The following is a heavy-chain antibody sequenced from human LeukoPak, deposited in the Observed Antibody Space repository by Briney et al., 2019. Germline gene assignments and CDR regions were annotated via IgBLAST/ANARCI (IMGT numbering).Heavy chain of an antibody. CDR3: ARGGASGSYYVNY. J-gene: IGHJ4*02. V-gene: IGHV1-69*13. CDR2: IIPIFGTA. CDR1: GGTFSSYA. Sequence: SVKVSCKASGGTFSSYAISWVRQAPGQGLEWMGGIIPIFGTANYAQKFQGRVTITADESTSTAYMELSSLRSDDTAVYYCARGGASGSYYVNYWGQGTLVTVSS. D-gene: IGHD1-26*01.